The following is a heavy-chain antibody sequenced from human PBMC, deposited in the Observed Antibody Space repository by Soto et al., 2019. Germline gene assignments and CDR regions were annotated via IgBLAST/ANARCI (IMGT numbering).Heavy chain of an antibody. Sequence: GGSLRLSCAASGFTFSSYGMNWVRQAPGKGLEWVSSISRSSPYIYYADSVKGRFTISRDNAKNSLYLQMSSLRAEDTAVYYCTRDRAASPPYYHYYMDVWGKGTTVTVSS. D-gene: IGHD2-15*01. CDR2: ISRSSPYI. V-gene: IGHV3-21*01. CDR1: GFTFSSYG. CDR3: TRDRAASPPYYHYYMDV. J-gene: IGHJ6*03.